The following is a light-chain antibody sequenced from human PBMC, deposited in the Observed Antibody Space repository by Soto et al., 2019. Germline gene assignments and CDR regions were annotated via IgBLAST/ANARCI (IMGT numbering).Light chain of an antibody. CDR2: EVS. CDR1: SSDVGGYNY. Sequence: QSALTQPPSASGSPGQSVTISCTGTSSDVGGYNYVSWYQQHPGKAPKLMIYEVSNRPSGVPDRFSGSKSGNTASLTVSGLQAEDEADYYCSSYAASKPLVFGGGTKLTVL. V-gene: IGLV2-8*01. J-gene: IGLJ2*01. CDR3: SSYAASKPLV.